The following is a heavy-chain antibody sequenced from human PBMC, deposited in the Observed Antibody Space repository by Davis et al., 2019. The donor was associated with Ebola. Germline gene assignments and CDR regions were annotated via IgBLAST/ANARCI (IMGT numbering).Heavy chain of an antibody. CDR3: AKDLTSYYGSGAVFDY. Sequence: GESLKISCAASGFLFSSYAMSWVRQAPGRGLEWVSSISASGGATFYADSVKGRIVMSRDNSNDTLYLRMNNLRAEDTAIYYCAKDLTSYYGSGAVFDYWGQGILVTVSS. CDR2: ISASGGAT. V-gene: IGHV3-23*01. CDR1: GFLFSSYA. D-gene: IGHD3-10*01. J-gene: IGHJ4*02.